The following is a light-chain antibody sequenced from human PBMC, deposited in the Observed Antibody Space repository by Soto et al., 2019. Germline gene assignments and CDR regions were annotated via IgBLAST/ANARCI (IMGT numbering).Light chain of an antibody. V-gene: IGLV2-8*01. Sequence: QYALTQPPSASGSPGQSVTISCTGTSSDIGGYNYVSWYQQHPGNGPKLMIYEVNKRPSGVPDRFSGSKSGNTASLTVAGLQAEDEADYYCSSYAGSNNYVFGTGTKLTVL. J-gene: IGLJ1*01. CDR3: SSYAGSNNYV. CDR2: EVN. CDR1: SSDIGGYNY.